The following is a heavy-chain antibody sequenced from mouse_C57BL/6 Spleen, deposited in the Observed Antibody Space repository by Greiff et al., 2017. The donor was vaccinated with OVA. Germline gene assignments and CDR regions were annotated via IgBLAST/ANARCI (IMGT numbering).Heavy chain of an antibody. V-gene: IGHV1-64*01. CDR3: ARVGVLLRYFDY. CDR2: IHPNSGST. Sequence: VQLQQPGAELVKPGASEKLSCKASGYTFTSYWMHWVKQRPGQGLEWIGMIHPNSGSTNYNEKFKSKATLTVDKSSSTAYMQLSSLTSEDSAVYYCARVGVLLRYFDYWGQGTTLTVSS. CDR1: GYTFTSYW. D-gene: IGHD1-1*01. J-gene: IGHJ2*01.